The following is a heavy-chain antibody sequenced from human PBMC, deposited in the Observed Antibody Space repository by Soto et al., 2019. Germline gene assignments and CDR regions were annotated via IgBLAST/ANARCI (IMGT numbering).Heavy chain of an antibody. Sequence: QVQLVESGGGVVQPGRSLRLSCAASGFTFSSYGMHWVRQAPGKGLEWVSVIWYDGSNKYYADSVKGRFTISRDNSKNTLYLQINRLRAEGTAVYYCARVRELGHADYYYGMDVW. CDR1: GFTFSSYG. V-gene: IGHV3-33*01. CDR2: IWYDGSNK. J-gene: IGHJ6*01. D-gene: IGHD1-26*01. CDR3: ARVRELGHADYYYGMDV.